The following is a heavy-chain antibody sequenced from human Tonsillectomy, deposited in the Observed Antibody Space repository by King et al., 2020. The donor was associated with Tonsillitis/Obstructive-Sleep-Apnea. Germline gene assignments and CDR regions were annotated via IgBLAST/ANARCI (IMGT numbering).Heavy chain of an antibody. V-gene: IGHV4-59*01. Sequence: QLQESGPGLVKPSETLSLTCTVSGDSNSTYYWSWIRQPPGKGLEWIGYIHYSGSTNYNPSLKSRVTILVDTSKNQFSLKLSSVTAADTAVYYCARDMVLEAGGDAFDIWGQGTMVTVSS. CDR3: ARDMVLEAGGDAFDI. CDR1: GDSNSTYY. D-gene: IGHD2-8*01. J-gene: IGHJ3*02. CDR2: IHYSGST.